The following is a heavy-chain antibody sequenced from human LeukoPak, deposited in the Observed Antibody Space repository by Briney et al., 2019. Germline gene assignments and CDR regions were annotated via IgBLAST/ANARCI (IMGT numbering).Heavy chain of an antibody. J-gene: IGHJ3*02. CDR3: ARVFDPYYYDSSGTPGAFDI. CDR1: GGSFSGYY. V-gene: IGHV4-34*01. Sequence: PSETLSLTCAVYGGSFSGYYWSWIRQPPGKGLEWIGSIYYSGSTYYNPSLKSRVTISVDTSKNQFSLKLSSVTAADTAVYYCARVFDPYYYDSSGTPGAFDIWGQGTMVTVSS. CDR2: IYYSGST. D-gene: IGHD3-22*01.